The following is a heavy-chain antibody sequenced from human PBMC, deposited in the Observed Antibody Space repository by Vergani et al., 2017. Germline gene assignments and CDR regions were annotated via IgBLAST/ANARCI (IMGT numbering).Heavy chain of an antibody. D-gene: IGHD3-3*01. V-gene: IGHV4-61*02. CDR3: ARENYYDFWSGYHTYYYYYMDV. CDR2: IYTSGST. J-gene: IGHJ6*03. CDR1: GGSISSGSYY. Sequence: QVQLQESGPGLVKPSQTLSLTCTVSGGSISSGSYYLSWIRQPAGKGLEWIGRIYTSGSTNYNPSLKSRVTMSVDTSKNQFSLKLSAVTSADTAVYYCARENYYDFWSGYHTYYYYYMDVWGK.